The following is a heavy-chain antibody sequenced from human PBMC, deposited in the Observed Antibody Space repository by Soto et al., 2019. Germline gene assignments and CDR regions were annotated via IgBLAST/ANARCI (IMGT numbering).Heavy chain of an antibody. CDR2: IYYSGST. Sequence: SETLSLTCTVSGGSISSGGYYWTWIRQHPGKGLEWIGYIYYSGSTYYNPSLKSRVTISVDTSKNQFFLKLSSVTAADTAVYYCARASTVVTHSGSYNWFDPWGQGILVTVSS. CDR3: ARASTVVTHSGSYNWFDP. CDR1: GGSISSGGYY. V-gene: IGHV4-31*03. D-gene: IGHD2-21*02. J-gene: IGHJ5*02.